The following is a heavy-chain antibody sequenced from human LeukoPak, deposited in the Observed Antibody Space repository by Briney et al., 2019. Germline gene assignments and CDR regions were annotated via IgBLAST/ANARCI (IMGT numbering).Heavy chain of an antibody. CDR3: ARDAGRYYGSSGYFHWFDP. Sequence: ASVKVSCKASGYTFTSYGISWVRQAPGQGLEWMGWISAYNGNTNYAQKLQGRVTMTTDTSTSTAYMKLRSLRSDDTAVYYCARDAGRYYGSSGYFHWFDPWGQGTLVTVSS. J-gene: IGHJ5*02. V-gene: IGHV1-18*01. CDR1: GYTFTSYG. D-gene: IGHD3-22*01. CDR2: ISAYNGNT.